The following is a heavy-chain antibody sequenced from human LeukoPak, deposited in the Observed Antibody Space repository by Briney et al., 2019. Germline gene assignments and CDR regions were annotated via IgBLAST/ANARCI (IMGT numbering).Heavy chain of an antibody. V-gene: IGHV1-69*05. J-gene: IGHJ4*02. CDR3: ANGYYYDSSGYHFDY. Sequence: GASVKVSCKASGGTFSSYAISWVRQARGQGLEWMGGIIPIFGTANYAQKFQGRVTITTDESTSTAYMELSSLRSEDTAVYYCANGYYYDSSGYHFDYWGQGTLVTVSS. CDR2: IIPIFGTA. CDR1: GGTFSSYA. D-gene: IGHD3-22*01.